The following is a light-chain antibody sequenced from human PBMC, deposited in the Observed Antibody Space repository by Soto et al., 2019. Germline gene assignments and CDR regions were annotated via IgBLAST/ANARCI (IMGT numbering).Light chain of an antibody. CDR1: SSDVGGYNF. V-gene: IGLV2-8*01. CDR3: TSYTSSNIPVV. CDR2: EVT. Sequence: QSALTQPPSASGSPGQSVTISCTGTSSDVGGYNFVSWYQQHPGKAPKLMIYEVTKRPSGVPDRFSGSKSGNTASLTVSGLQADDEADYYCTSYTSSNIPVVFGGGTKVTVL. J-gene: IGLJ2*01.